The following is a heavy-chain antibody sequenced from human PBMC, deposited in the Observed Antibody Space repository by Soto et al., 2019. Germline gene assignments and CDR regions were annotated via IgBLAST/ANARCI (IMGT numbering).Heavy chain of an antibody. D-gene: IGHD3-16*02. CDR2: IWYDGSNK. CDR1: GFTFSSYG. V-gene: IGHV3-33*01. Sequence: QVQLVESGGGVVQPGRSLRLSCAASGFTFSSYGMHWVRQAPGKGLEWVAVIWYDGSNKYYADSVKGRFTISRDNSKNTLYLHMNSLRAADTAVYYCARDRVVRLGELSLSFDYWCQGTLVTVSS. J-gene: IGHJ4*02. CDR3: ARDRVVRLGELSLSFDY.